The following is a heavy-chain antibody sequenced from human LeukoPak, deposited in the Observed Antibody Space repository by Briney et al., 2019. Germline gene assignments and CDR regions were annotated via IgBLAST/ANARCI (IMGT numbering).Heavy chain of an antibody. CDR1: GFTFSNHG. D-gene: IGHD3-3*01. CDR2: IQYDGSNK. V-gene: IGHV3-30*02. Sequence: GGSLRLSCAASGFTFSNHGMHWVRQAPGKGLEWVAFIQYDGSNKYYADSVKGRFTISRDNSKNTLYLQMNSLRAEDTAVYYCARGGSGYSPDAFDIWGQGTMVTVSS. CDR3: ARGGSGYSPDAFDI. J-gene: IGHJ3*02.